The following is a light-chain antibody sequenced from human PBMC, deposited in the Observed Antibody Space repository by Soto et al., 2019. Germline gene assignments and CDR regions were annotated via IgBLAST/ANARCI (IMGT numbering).Light chain of an antibody. V-gene: IGKV3-20*01. Sequence: EIVLTQSPGTLSLSPGERATLSCRASQSVRNSYLAWYQQKPGQAPRLLIYGASSRATGIPDRFSGSGSGTDFTLTISRLEPGDFAVYYCQQYVTSPPGTFGQGTKVDIK. J-gene: IGKJ1*01. CDR3: QQYVTSPPGT. CDR1: QSVRNSY. CDR2: GAS.